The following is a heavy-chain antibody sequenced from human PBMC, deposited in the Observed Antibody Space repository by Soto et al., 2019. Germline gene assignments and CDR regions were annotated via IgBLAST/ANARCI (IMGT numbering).Heavy chain of an antibody. CDR2: ISYSGKT. D-gene: IGHD3-9*01. Sequence: QLQLQESGPGLVKPSETLSLTCSVSGGSITIDSYFWGWIRQSPEKGLEWIASISYSGKTYYNPTLKGRVSISLDTSKSHFYLRFSSVTASDAAVYYCVRFWPHPDYDILTIYTEAFYCWGHGTLFTVSS. V-gene: IGHV4-39*01. CDR3: VRFWPHPDYDILTIYTEAFYC. J-gene: IGHJ4*01. CDR1: GGSITIDSYF.